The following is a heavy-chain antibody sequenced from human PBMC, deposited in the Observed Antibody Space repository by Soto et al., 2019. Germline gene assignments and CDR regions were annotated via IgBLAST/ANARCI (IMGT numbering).Heavy chain of an antibody. CDR3: VREAWSNPDY. D-gene: IGHD1-26*01. CDR1: GFTLSESF. V-gene: IGHV3-11*05. Sequence: QVPLVESGGGLVKPGGSLRLSCAASGFTLSESFMSWIRLAPGRGLEWVSYITPSGSYTRYADSVKGRFTISSDDAKNSLYLQMNSLRAEDTALYYCVREAWSNPDYWGQGTLVTVSS. CDR2: ITPSGSYT. J-gene: IGHJ4*02.